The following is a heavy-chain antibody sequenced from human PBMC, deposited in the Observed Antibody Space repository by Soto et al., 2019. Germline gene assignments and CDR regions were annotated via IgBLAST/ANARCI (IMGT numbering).Heavy chain of an antibody. Sequence: GGSLRLSCAASGFTFSSYAMSWVRQAPGKGLEWVSTISGSGGGTYYADSMKGRFTISRDNSKNTLYPQMYSLRVEDTAVYYCARESDHWGQGTLLTVSS. J-gene: IGHJ4*02. CDR2: ISGSGGGT. CDR1: GFTFSSYA. V-gene: IGHV3-23*01. CDR3: ARESDH.